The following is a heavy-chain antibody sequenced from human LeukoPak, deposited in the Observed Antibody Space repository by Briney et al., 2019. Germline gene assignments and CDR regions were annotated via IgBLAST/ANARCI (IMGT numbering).Heavy chain of an antibody. D-gene: IGHD3-22*01. Sequence: PGGSLRLSCAASGFTFSNYWMHWVRQAPGKGLVWASQINTDGSSANYADSVKGRFTISRDNAKNTLYLQMNSVRAEDTAVYYCASAVGITMTKNAFDIWGQGTMVTVSS. CDR1: GFTFSNYW. CDR3: ASAVGITMTKNAFDI. V-gene: IGHV3-74*01. J-gene: IGHJ3*02. CDR2: INTDGSSA.